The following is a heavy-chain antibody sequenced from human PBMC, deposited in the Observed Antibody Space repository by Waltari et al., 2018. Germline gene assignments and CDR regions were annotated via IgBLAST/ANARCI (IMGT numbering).Heavy chain of an antibody. Sequence: QVQLVQSGAEVKKPGASVRVSCKASGYTFTSFDITWVRQGTGQGLEWMGWLKPNRGNRGDAQKFQGRVTMTWNTSISTAYMELSSLRSEDTAVYYCATSGGYSYGFGVFDIWGQGTMVTVSS. CDR3: ATSGGYSYGFGVFDI. J-gene: IGHJ3*02. CDR1: GYTFTSFD. V-gene: IGHV1-8*01. D-gene: IGHD5-18*01. CDR2: LKPNRGNR.